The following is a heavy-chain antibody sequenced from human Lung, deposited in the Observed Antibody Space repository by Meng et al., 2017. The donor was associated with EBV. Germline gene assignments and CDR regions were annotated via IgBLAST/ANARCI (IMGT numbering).Heavy chain of an antibody. J-gene: IGHJ5*02. CDR3: AREVPMIVMNWLDP. Sequence: HSLPSLARAGSISSRSHYWDGSRQSPGKGLQWIGSIHYSGRTSYHPSLKSRVTISVDTSKNQFSLKLSSVVAADTAVYYCAREVPMIVMNWLDPWGQGTLVTVSS. CDR1: AGSISSRSHY. V-gene: IGHV4-39*07. CDR2: IHYSGRT. D-gene: IGHD3-22*01.